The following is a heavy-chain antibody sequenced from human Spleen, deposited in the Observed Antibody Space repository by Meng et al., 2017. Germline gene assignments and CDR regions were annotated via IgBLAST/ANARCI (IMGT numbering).Heavy chain of an antibody. CDR1: GFTFSNYE. Sequence: GGSLRLSCAASGFTFSNYEMSWVRQGPGKGLEWVSYISSSGSTIYYADSMKGRFTISRDNAKNSLYLQMNSLRGEDTAVYYCARETLRGFDYWGQGTLVTVSS. J-gene: IGHJ4*02. D-gene: IGHD3-3*01. CDR3: ARETLRGFDY. V-gene: IGHV3-48*03. CDR2: ISSSGSTI.